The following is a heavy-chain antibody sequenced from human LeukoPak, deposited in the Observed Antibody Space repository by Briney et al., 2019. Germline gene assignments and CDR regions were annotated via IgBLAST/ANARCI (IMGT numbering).Heavy chain of an antibody. CDR1: GFSFSDYW. Sequence: GGSLRLSCTASGFSFSDYWMHWVRQAPGKGLVWVSRINSDGSSTDYADSVKGRFTVSRDSAKNTLYLQMNSLRAEDTAVYYCAKVTAVAGIIDYWGQGTLVTVSS. CDR2: INSDGSST. V-gene: IGHV3-74*01. D-gene: IGHD6-19*01. J-gene: IGHJ4*02. CDR3: AKVTAVAGIIDY.